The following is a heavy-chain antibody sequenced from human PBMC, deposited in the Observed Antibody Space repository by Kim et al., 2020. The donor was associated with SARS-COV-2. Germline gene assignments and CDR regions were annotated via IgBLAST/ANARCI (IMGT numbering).Heavy chain of an antibody. D-gene: IGHD3-16*01. V-gene: IGHV3-48*01. J-gene: IGHJ4*02. CDR3: AILGGSDY. CDR2: SSRPI. Sequence: SSRPIYSADHGKGRFTISRDNATNSLYLQMNSLRAEDTAVYYCAILGGSDYWGQGTLVTVSS.